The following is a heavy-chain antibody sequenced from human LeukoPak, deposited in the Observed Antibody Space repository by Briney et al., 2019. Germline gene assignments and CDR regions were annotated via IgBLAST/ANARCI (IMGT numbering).Heavy chain of an antibody. D-gene: IGHD1-26*01. V-gene: IGHV3-23*01. CDR1: GFTFSSYA. J-gene: IGHJ4*02. Sequence: GGSLRLSCAASGFTFSSYAMSWVRQTPGRGLEWVSGISGSGDSTFYADSVKGRFTISRDNSKNSLYLQLNSPRAEDTAIYYCVKGFGSYSWFDYWGQGTLVTVSS. CDR3: VKGFGSYSWFDY. CDR2: ISGSGDST.